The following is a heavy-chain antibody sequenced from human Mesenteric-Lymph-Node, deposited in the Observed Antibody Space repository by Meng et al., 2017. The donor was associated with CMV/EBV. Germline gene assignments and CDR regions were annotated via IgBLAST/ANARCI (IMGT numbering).Heavy chain of an antibody. V-gene: IGHV3-30*02. CDR3: ARIYIDGYSEDYFFDY. CDR2: IRYDGSNK. Sequence: GGSLRLSCAASGFTFSSYGMHWVRQAPGKGLEWVAFIRYDGSNKYYADSVKGRFTISRDNSKNTLYLQMNSLRAEDTAVYYCARIYIDGYSEDYFFDYWGQGTLVTVSS. CDR1: GFTFSSYG. D-gene: IGHD5-24*01. J-gene: IGHJ4*02.